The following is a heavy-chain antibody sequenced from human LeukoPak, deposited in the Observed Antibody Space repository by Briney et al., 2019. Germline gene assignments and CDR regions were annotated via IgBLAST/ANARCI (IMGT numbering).Heavy chain of an antibody. Sequence: GGSLRLSCAASGFTFSDYYMTWIRQAPGQGLECVSYISSSSDYTNYPDSVQGRFTISRDNAKNSLYLQMNSLRAEDTAVYYCARVKVGTTNRFDYWGQGTLVTVSS. CDR1: GFTFSDYY. D-gene: IGHD1-26*01. CDR2: ISSSSDYT. V-gene: IGHV3-11*05. CDR3: ARVKVGTTNRFDY. J-gene: IGHJ4*02.